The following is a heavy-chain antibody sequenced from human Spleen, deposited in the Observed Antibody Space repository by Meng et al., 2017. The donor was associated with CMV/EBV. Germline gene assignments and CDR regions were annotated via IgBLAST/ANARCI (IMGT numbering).Heavy chain of an antibody. CDR1: GFTFSISP. J-gene: IGHJ4*02. CDR2: IRSDGTNQ. Sequence: GESLKISCAASGFTFSISPMHWVRQAPGKGLEWVAFIRSDGTNQYYADSVKGRLTISRDNSKNTMYLQMNRLRPEDTAVYYCGKIDYWGQGTLVTVSS. V-gene: IGHV3-30*02. CDR3: GKIDY.